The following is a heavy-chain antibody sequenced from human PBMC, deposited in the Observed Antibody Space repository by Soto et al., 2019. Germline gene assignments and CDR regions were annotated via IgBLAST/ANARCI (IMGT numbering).Heavy chain of an antibody. D-gene: IGHD2-2*01. Sequence: EVQLVESGGGLIQPGGSLRLSCAASGFTVSSNYMSWVRQAPGKGLEWVSVIYSGGSTYYADSVKGRFTISRDNSKNTLDLQLNSLRAEDTAVYYCARTGYAYYFDYWGQGTLVTVSS. CDR3: ARTGYAYYFDY. CDR1: GFTVSSNY. CDR2: IYSGGST. J-gene: IGHJ4*02. V-gene: IGHV3-53*01.